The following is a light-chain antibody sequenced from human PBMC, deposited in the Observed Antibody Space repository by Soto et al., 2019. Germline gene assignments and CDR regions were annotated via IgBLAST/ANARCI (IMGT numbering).Light chain of an antibody. V-gene: IGLV2-14*01. CDR3: SSHSATSPYV. CDR1: SNDVGGYNY. Sequence: QSALTQPASVSGSPGQSITISCTGTSNDVGGYNYVSWYQQQPGKAPKLIIYEVSHQPSGISNRFSGSKSGNTASLTISGLHVEDEADYYCSSHSATSPYVFGTGTKVTVL. CDR2: EVS. J-gene: IGLJ1*01.